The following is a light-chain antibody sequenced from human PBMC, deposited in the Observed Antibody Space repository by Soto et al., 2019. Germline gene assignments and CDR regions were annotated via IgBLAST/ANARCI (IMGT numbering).Light chain of an antibody. Sequence: QSVLTQPPSASGTPWQRVTISCSGSSSNIGSNYVYWYQQLPGTAPKLLIYRNNQRPSGVPDRFSGSKSGTSASLAISGLRSEDEADYYCAAWDDSLSAHYVFGTGTKVTVL. CDR1: SSNIGSNY. J-gene: IGLJ1*01. CDR2: RNN. V-gene: IGLV1-47*01. CDR3: AAWDDSLSAHYV.